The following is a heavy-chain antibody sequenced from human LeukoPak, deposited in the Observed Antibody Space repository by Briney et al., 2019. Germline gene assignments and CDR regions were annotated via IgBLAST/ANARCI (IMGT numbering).Heavy chain of an antibody. J-gene: IGHJ4*02. Sequence: GGSLRLSCAAPGFTFSSYWMSWVRQAPGKGLEWVANIKQDGSEKYYVDSVKGRFTISRDNAKNSLYLQMNSLRAEDTAVYYCARDRVTMVRGVNYYFDYWGQGTLVTVSS. V-gene: IGHV3-7*05. CDR2: IKQDGSEK. CDR3: ARDRVTMVRGVNYYFDY. CDR1: GFTFSSYW. D-gene: IGHD3-10*01.